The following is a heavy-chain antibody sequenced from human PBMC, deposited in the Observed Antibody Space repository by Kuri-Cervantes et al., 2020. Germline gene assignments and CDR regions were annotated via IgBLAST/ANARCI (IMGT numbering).Heavy chain of an antibody. CDR2: ISYDGSNK. CDR1: GFTFSNYG. CDR3: ARDDEDDSGNYYYYYYYMDV. Sequence: GESLKISCAASGFTFSNYGLHWVRQAPGKGLEWVAVISYDGSNKYYADSVKGRFTISRDNSKNTLYLRMNSLRAEDTAVYYCARDDEDDSGNYYYYYYYMDVWGKGTTVTVSS. D-gene: IGHD1-26*01. V-gene: IGHV3-30*12. J-gene: IGHJ6*03.